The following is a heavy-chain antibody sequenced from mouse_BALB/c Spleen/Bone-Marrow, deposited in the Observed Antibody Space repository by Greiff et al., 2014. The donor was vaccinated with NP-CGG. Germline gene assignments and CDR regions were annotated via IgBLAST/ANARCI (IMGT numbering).Heavy chain of an antibody. J-gene: IGHJ3*01. CDR1: GYTFTNYW. CDR2: INPSTGYT. V-gene: IGHV1-7*01. Sequence: VQLKESGAELAKPGASVKMSCKASGYTFTNYWMHWVKQRPGQGLEWIGYINPSTGYTEYNQKFKDKATLTADKSSSTAYMQLSSLTSEDSAVCYCARGYQRILAYWGQGTLVTVSA. CDR3: ARGYQRILAY.